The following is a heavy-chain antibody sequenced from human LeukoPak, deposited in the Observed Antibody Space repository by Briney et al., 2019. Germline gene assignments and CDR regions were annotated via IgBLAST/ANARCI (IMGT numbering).Heavy chain of an antibody. CDR2: IYPGDSDT. V-gene: IGHV5-51*01. CDR1: GYSFTGYW. J-gene: IGHJ4*02. Sequence: GESLKISCKGSGYSFTGYWIGWVRQMPGKGLEWMGIIYPGDSDTRYSPSFQGQVTISADKSISTAYLQWSSLKASDTAMYYCAGREYDILTGYLGPHYFDYWGQGTLVTVSS. D-gene: IGHD3-9*01. CDR3: AGREYDILTGYLGPHYFDY.